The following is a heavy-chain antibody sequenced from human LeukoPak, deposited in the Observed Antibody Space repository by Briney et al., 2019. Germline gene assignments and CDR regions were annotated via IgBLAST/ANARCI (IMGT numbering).Heavy chain of an antibody. V-gene: IGHV3-21*01. Sequence: PGGSLRLSCAASGFTFSSYSMNWVRQAPGKGLEWVSSISSSSSYIYYADSVKGRFTISRDNAKNSLYLQMNSLRAEDTAVYYCARAPYDNSGYFPGWGQGTLVTVSS. CDR1: GFTFSSYS. CDR2: ISSSSSYI. D-gene: IGHD3-22*01. J-gene: IGHJ4*02. CDR3: ARAPYDNSGYFPG.